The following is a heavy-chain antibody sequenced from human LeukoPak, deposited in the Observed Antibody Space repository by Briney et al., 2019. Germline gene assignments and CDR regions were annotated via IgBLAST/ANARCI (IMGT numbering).Heavy chain of an antibody. J-gene: IGHJ4*02. Sequence: SETLSLTCTVSGYSISSGYYWGWIRQPPGKGLEWIGSIYHSGSTNYNPSLKSRVTISVDKSKNQFSLKLSSVTAADTAVYYCAREYTGLPSGHWGQGTLVTVSS. CDR2: IYHSGST. V-gene: IGHV4-38-2*02. D-gene: IGHD5-12*01. CDR1: GYSISSGYY. CDR3: AREYTGLPSGH.